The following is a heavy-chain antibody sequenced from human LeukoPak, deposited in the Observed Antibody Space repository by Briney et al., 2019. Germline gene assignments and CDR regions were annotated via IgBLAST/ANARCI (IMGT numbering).Heavy chain of an antibody. V-gene: IGHV3-21*01. CDR3: ARVKAMVRGIMGALDI. CDR2: ISSSSSYI. D-gene: IGHD3-10*01. CDR1: GFTFSSYS. J-gene: IGHJ3*02. Sequence: MSGGSLRLSCAASGFTFSSYSMNWVRQAPGKGLEWVSSISSSSSYINYADSVKGRFTISRGNAKNSMYLQMNSLRAEDTAVYYCARVKAMVRGIMGALDIWGQGTMVTVSS.